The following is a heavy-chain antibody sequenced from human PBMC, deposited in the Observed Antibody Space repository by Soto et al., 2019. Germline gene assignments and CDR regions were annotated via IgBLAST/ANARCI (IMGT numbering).Heavy chain of an antibody. D-gene: IGHD5-18*01. V-gene: IGHV3-15*07. J-gene: IGHJ4*02. CDR2: IKNKNAGWTT. CDR1: GFTFSYTW. CDR3: NNGYGGQAWDGY. Sequence: EVQLVESGGDLVKPGGSLRLSCAASGFTFSYTWMNWVRQAPGKGLEWVGGIKNKNAGWTTAYAAPVRGRFAISRDDSKHMVYLQMDSLKTEDTAVYYCNNGYGGQAWDGYWGQGTLVTVSS.